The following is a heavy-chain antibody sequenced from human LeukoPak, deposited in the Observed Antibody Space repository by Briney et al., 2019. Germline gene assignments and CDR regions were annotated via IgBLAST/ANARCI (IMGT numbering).Heavy chain of an antibody. D-gene: IGHD3-3*01. J-gene: IGHJ4*02. Sequence: PGGSLRLSCAASGFTFRSYGMHWVRQAPGKGLEWVAFIRYDGSNKYYADSVKGRFTISRDNSKNTLYLQMNSLRAEDTAVYYCAKANYDFWSLFDYWGQGTLVTVSS. CDR3: AKANYDFWSLFDY. CDR2: IRYDGSNK. CDR1: GFTFRSYG. V-gene: IGHV3-30*02.